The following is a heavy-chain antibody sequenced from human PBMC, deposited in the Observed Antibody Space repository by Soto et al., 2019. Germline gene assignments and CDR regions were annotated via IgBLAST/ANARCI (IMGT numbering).Heavy chain of an antibody. CDR3: AKEIAVAVATPPEY. Sequence: SVKVSCKASGGTFSSYAISWVRQAPGQGLEWMGGIIPIFGTANYAQKFQGRVTITADKSTSTAYMELTNLRAEDTAVYYCAKEIAVAVATPPEYWGQGTLVTVSS. CDR1: GGTFSSYA. D-gene: IGHD5-12*01. V-gene: IGHV1-69*06. CDR2: IIPIFGTA. J-gene: IGHJ4*02.